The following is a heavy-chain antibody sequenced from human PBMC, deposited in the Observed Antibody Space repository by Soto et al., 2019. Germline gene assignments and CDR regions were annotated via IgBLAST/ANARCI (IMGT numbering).Heavy chain of an antibody. CDR1: GGSISSGDYY. D-gene: IGHD2-2*02. Sequence: SETLSLTCTVSGGSISSGDYYWSWIRQPPGKGLEWIGYIYYSGSTYYTPSLKSRVTISIDTSKNQFSLKLTSVTAADTAVYYCARSRYCSSTSCYTKPDYWGQGPLVTVSS. CDR2: IYYSGST. V-gene: IGHV4-30-4*01. CDR3: ARSRYCSSTSCYTKPDY. J-gene: IGHJ4*02.